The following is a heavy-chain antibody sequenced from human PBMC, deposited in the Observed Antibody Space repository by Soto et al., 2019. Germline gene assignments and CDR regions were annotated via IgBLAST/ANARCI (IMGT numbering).Heavy chain of an antibody. Sequence: PGGSLRLSCAASGFTFNTYGMHWLRRAPGKGLEWVAVISYDGSDKYCADSVKGRFIISRDNSKNTLYLQMNSLRAEDTAIYYCAKSPNFYCSSPYCYKSYFDFWGQGALVTVSS. CDR1: GFTFNTYG. V-gene: IGHV3-30*18. J-gene: IGHJ4*02. CDR2: ISYDGSDK. CDR3: AKSPNFYCSSPYCYKSYFDF. D-gene: IGHD2-21*01.